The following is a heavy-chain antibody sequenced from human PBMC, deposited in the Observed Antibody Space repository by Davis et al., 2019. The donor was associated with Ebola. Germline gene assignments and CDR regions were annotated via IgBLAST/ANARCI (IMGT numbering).Heavy chain of an antibody. D-gene: IGHD3-10*01. CDR2: IYSGGST. J-gene: IGHJ4*02. Sequence: PGGSLRLSCAASGFTVSSNYMSWVRQAPGKGLAWVSVIYSGGSTYYADSVKGRFTISRDNSKNTLYLQMNSLRAEDTAVYYCARRGYYGSGVFIDYWGQGTLVTVSS. CDR3: ARRGYYGSGVFIDY. V-gene: IGHV3-53*01. CDR1: GFTVSSNY.